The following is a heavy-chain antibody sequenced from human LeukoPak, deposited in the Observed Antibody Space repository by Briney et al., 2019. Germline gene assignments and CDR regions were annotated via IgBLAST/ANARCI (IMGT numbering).Heavy chain of an antibody. V-gene: IGHV3-48*01. D-gene: IGHD2-15*01. CDR1: GFTFSNYW. Sequence: GGSLRLSCAASGFTFSNYWMHWVRQAPGKGLEWVSYISSSSSTIYYADSVKGRFTISRDNAKNSLYLQMNSLRAEDTAVYYCASSWDVGYCSGGSCRPFDYWGQGTLVTVSS. CDR3: ASSWDVGYCSGGSCRPFDY. J-gene: IGHJ4*02. CDR2: ISSSSSTI.